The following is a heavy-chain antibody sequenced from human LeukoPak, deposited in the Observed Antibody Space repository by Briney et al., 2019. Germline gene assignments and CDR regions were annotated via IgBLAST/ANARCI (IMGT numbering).Heavy chain of an antibody. CDR2: ISSSSSYT. CDR3: ARVYSGDHKYYFDY. V-gene: IGHV3-11*06. J-gene: IGHJ4*02. Sequence: GGSLRLSCAASGFTFSDYYMSWIRQAPGKGLEWVSYISSSSSYTNYADSVKGRFTISRDNAKNSLYLQMNSLRAEDTAVYYCARVYSGDHKYYFDYWGQGTLVTVSS. CDR1: GFTFSDYY. D-gene: IGHD5-12*01.